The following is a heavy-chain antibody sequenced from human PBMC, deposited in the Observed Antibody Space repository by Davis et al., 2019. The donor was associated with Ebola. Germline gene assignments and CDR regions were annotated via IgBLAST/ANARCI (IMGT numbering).Heavy chain of an antibody. D-gene: IGHD3-3*01. CDR3: ARHTDFGVVTSFDY. J-gene: IGHJ4*02. CDR2: ISGSGGST. V-gene: IGHV3-23*01. CDR1: GFTFSSYA. Sequence: GESLKISCAASGFTFSSYAMSWVRQAPGKGLEWVSAISGSGGSTYYADSVKGRFTISRDNSKNTLYLQMNSLRSEDTAMYYCARHTDFGVVTSFDYWGQGTLVTVSS.